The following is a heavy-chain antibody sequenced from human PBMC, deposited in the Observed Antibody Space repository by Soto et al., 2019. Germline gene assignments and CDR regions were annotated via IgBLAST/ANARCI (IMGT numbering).Heavy chain of an antibody. V-gene: IGHV1-18*01. J-gene: IGHJ4*02. CDR3: ARHWAYDYCDYGHFDY. CDR2: ISAYNGNT. Sequence: ASVKVSCKASGYTFTSYGISWVRQAPGQGLEWMGWISAYNGNTNYAQKLQGRVTMTTDTSTSTAYMELRSLRSDDTAVYYCARHWAYDYCDYGHFDYWGQGTLVTVPS. D-gene: IGHD4-17*01. CDR1: GYTFTSYG.